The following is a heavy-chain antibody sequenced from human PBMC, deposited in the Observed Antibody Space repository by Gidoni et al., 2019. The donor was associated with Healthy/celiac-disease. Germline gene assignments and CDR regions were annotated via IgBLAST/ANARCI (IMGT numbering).Heavy chain of an antibody. V-gene: IGHV4-31*01. CDR1: GGSISSGGHY. D-gene: IGHD2-2*01. J-gene: IGHJ5*02. Sequence: QVQLQESGPGLVKPSQTLSLTGTGYGGSISSGGHYLSWIRQHPGKGLEWIGYISYSGSTYYNPSLQSLVTISVDTSKNQFSLKLSSVTAADTAVYYCARVLTYCSSTSCHNWFDPWGQGTLVTVSS. CDR2: ISYSGST. CDR3: ARVLTYCSSTSCHNWFDP.